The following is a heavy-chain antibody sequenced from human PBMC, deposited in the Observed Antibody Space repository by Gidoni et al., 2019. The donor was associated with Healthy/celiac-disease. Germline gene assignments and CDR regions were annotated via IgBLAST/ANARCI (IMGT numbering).Heavy chain of an antibody. CDR2: IYYSGST. CDR1: GGSISSGGYY. CDR3: ARDLLLAGQYYGSGKGAFDI. V-gene: IGHV4-31*03. Sequence: QVQLQESGPGLVKPSQTLSLTCTVSGGSISSGGYYWSWIRQHPGKGLEWIGYIYYSGSTYYNPSLKSRVTISVDTSKNQFSLKLSSVTAADTAVYYCARDLLLAGQYYGSGKGAFDIWGQGTMVTVSS. J-gene: IGHJ3*02. D-gene: IGHD3-10*01.